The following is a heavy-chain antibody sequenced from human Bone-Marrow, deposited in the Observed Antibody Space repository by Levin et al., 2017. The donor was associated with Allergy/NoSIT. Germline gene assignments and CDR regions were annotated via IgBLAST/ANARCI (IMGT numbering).Heavy chain of an antibody. CDR2: IIPIFRTT. D-gene: IGHD2-15*01. CDR1: GVTLSNFA. J-gene: IGHJ4*02. V-gene: IGHV1-69*13. Sequence: SVKVSCKASGVTLSNFAVSWVRQAPGQGLEWMGGIIPIFRTTSYAQKFQGRVTITADESTSTAYMELSSLRCEDTAVYYCAGTPRYCTGGSCFQGEVDYWGQGTLVTVSS. CDR3: AGTPRYCTGGSCFQGEVDY.